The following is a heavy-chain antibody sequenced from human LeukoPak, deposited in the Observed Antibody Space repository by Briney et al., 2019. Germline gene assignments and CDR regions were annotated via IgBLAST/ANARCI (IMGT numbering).Heavy chain of an antibody. CDR1: GGSISSSSYY. J-gene: IGHJ6*03. CDR3: AAWYYYYYYMDV. CDR2: IYYSGST. V-gene: IGHV4-39*01. Sequence: MASETLSLTCTVSGGSISSSSYYWGWIRQPPGKGLEWIGSIYYSGSTYYNPSLKSRVTISVDTSKNQFSLKLSSVTAADTAVYYCAAWYYYYYYMDVWGKGTTVTVSS. D-gene: IGHD1-14*01.